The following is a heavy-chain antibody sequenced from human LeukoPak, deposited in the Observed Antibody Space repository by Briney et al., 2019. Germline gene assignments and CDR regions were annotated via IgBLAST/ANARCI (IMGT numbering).Heavy chain of an antibody. J-gene: IGHJ4*02. CDR3: AKFTGWCTDC. V-gene: IGHV3-23*01. Sequence: PGGSLRLSCAASGFTFSSYAMSWVRQAPGKGLEWVSAISATADSTFYADSVKGRFTISRDNSKNTLYLEMNSLRAEDTAIYFCAKFTGWCTDCWGQGTLVTVSS. CDR1: GFTFSSYA. D-gene: IGHD6-19*01. CDR2: ISATADST.